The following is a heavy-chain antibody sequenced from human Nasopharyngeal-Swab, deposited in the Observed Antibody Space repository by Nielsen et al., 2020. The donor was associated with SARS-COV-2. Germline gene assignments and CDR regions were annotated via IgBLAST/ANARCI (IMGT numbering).Heavy chain of an antibody. V-gene: IGHV3-23*01. CDR2: ITGNGDTT. Sequence: GGSLRLSCAASGFTFSSYSMSWLRQAPGKGLEWVSTITGNGDTTYYADSVKGRFTISRDNSENTVYLQMNSLRAGDTALYHCARPLSRDSTWTTEANWFDPWGQGTLVTVSS. J-gene: IGHJ5*02. CDR3: ARPLSRDSTWTTEANWFDP. D-gene: IGHD6-13*01. CDR1: GFTFSSYS.